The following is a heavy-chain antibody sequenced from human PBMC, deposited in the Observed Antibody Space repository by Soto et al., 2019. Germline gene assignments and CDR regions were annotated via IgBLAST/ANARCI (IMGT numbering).Heavy chain of an antibody. J-gene: IGHJ4*02. CDR3: ARRGEHPLDF. CDR1: GYTFTSYV. D-gene: IGHD1-1*01. V-gene: IGHV1-18*01. Sequence: ASVKVSCKTSGYTFTSYVINWVRQAPGQGLEWMGFSTHTGNTKYAQKFQGKVALTTDSSTSTAYMEVRGLRSDDTAVYYFARRGEHPLDFWGQGTPVTVSS. CDR2: STHTGNT.